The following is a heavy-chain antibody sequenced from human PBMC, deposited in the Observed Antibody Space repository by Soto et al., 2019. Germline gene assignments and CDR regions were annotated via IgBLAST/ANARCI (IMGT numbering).Heavy chain of an antibody. V-gene: IGHV4-31*03. CDR3: ARGGVRGDDDNNPWEFYY. Sequence: QVQLRESGPGLVKPSQTLSLTCTVSGGSISSGGFDWSWSRQRPGVGLDWIGYIYYSLSSHIYYNGTTHYNPSLQSRLTLSGDTSENQFSMKLSSVTVADTAVYYCARGGVRGDDDNNPWEFYYWGQGTLVTVSS. CDR2: IYYSLSSHIYYNGTT. CDR1: GGSISSGGFD. D-gene: IGHD7-27*01. J-gene: IGHJ4*02.